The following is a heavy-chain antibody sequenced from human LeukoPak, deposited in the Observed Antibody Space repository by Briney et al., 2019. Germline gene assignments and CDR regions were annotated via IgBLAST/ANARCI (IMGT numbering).Heavy chain of an antibody. V-gene: IGHV1-18*01. CDR3: ARRRAVAGVNWFDP. Sequence: GASVKVSCKASGYTFISYGISWVRQAPGQGLEWMGWISSHNGYTKYAQKFQGRVTMTKDTSMSTAYMELGSLRSDDTAVYYCARRRAVAGVNWFDPWGQGTLVTVSS. CDR1: GYTFISYG. J-gene: IGHJ5*02. CDR2: ISSHNGYT. D-gene: IGHD6-19*01.